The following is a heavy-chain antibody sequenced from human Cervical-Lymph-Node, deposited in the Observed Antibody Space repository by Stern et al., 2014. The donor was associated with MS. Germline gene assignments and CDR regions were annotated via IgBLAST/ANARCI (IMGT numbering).Heavy chain of an antibody. D-gene: IGHD3-9*01. Sequence: QVQLVQSGAELKKPGSSVNVSCRASGGTFGNSGVSWVRQAPGQGLEWMGGIIPIFDISNYAQNLQPRLKFTADKSTGTVYMELSSLTSDDTAVYYCAKHRAAGYRLDSWGQGTLVSVS. J-gene: IGHJ5*01. CDR2: IIPIFDIS. CDR1: GGTFGNSG. CDR3: AKHRAAGYRLDS. V-gene: IGHV1-69*17.